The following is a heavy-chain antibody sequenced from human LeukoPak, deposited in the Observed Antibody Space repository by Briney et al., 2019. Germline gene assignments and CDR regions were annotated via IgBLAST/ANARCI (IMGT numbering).Heavy chain of an antibody. CDR1: GYTLTELS. CDR3: ARDEKYSSSGHYFGY. Sequence: ASVKVSCKVSGYTLTELSMHWVRQAPGKGLEWVRWISAYNGNTNYAQKLQGRVTMTTDTSTSTAYMELRSLRSDDTAVYCCARDEKYSSSGHYFGYWGQGTLVTVSS. V-gene: IGHV1-18*01. CDR2: ISAYNGNT. J-gene: IGHJ4*02. D-gene: IGHD6-13*01.